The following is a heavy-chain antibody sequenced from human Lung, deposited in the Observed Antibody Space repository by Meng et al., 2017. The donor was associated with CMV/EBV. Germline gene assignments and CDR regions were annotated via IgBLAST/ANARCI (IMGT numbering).Heavy chain of an antibody. CDR2: ISSSYAV. Sequence: SCAASGFRFSDYYMTWIRQAPGKGLEWVSYISSSYAVDYADSLKGRFTISRDNAKNSLYLQMSSLRAEDTAVYYCARVLLDVRGWYYQGMDVWGQGTTVTVSS. D-gene: IGHD6-19*01. CDR3: ARVLLDVRGWYYQGMDV. CDR1: GFRFSDYY. J-gene: IGHJ6*02. V-gene: IGHV3-11*04.